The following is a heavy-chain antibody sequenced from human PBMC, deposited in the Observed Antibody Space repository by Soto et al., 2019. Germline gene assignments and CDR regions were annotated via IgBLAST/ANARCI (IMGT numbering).Heavy chain of an antibody. CDR1: GYTFTSYA. D-gene: IGHD2-2*01. Sequence: GASVKVSCKASGYTFTSYAMHWVRQAPGQRLEWMGWINAGNSNTNYAQKFQGRVTITADESTSTAYMELSSLRSEDTAVYYCARDQLGYCSSTSCYESGKFDYWGQGTLVTVSS. CDR2: INAGNSNT. V-gene: IGHV1-3*01. CDR3: ARDQLGYCSSTSCYESGKFDY. J-gene: IGHJ4*02.